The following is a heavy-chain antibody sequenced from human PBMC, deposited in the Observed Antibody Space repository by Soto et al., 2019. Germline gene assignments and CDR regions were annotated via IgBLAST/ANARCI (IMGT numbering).Heavy chain of an antibody. Sequence: ESLKISCKASVYIFTSYWIAWVRQMPGKGLEWMGIIYPGGSDTRYSPSFQGQVTISADRSISTAYLHWSSLKASDTAMYYCAREGGYCSSTSCQGIDYWGQGTLVTVSS. CDR3: AREGGYCSSTSCQGIDY. J-gene: IGHJ4*02. CDR2: IYPGGSDT. D-gene: IGHD2-2*01. CDR1: VYIFTSYW. V-gene: IGHV5-51*01.